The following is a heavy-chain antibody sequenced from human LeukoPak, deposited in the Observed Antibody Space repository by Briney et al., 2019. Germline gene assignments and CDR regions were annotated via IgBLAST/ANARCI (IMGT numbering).Heavy chain of an antibody. J-gene: IGHJ4*02. CDR1: GLTFSSNA. Sequence: GGSLRLSCAASGLTFSSNAMHWVRQAPGKGLEYVSGISSDGARTHYANSVKGRFTISRDNAKNTIDLQMGSLRPEDAAVYYCARKGYGVNYFDYWGQGTLVTVSS. CDR2: ISSDGART. CDR3: ARKGYGVNYFDY. D-gene: IGHD2-8*01. V-gene: IGHV3-64*01.